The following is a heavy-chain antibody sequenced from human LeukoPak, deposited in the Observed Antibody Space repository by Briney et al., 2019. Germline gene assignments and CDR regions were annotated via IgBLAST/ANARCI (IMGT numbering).Heavy chain of an antibody. CDR2: INPSGGST. D-gene: IGHD4/OR15-4a*01. CDR3: AILRGAFDY. J-gene: IGHJ4*02. V-gene: IGHV1-46*01. Sequence: AASVKVSCKASGYTFTNYYMHWVRQAPGQGLEWMGTINPSGGSTSYAQKFQGRVTMTRDTSTSTVYMELRSLRSEDTAVYYCAILRGAFDYWGQGTLVTVSS. CDR1: GYTFTNYY.